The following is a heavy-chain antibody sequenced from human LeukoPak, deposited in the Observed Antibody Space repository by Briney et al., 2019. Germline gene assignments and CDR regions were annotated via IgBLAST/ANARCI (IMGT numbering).Heavy chain of an antibody. CDR1: GESVASNSAA. CDR2: TYYRSKWYN. V-gene: IGHV6-1*01. J-gene: IGHJ4*02. CDR3: ARDTTKFDY. D-gene: IGHD1-14*01. Sequence: SQTLSLTCGICGESVASNSAAGNWIRQSPSRGLKWLGRTYYRSKWYNDYAVSVQSRITINPDTSKNQFSLQLNSVTPEDTAVYYCARDTTKFDYWGQGTLVTVSS.